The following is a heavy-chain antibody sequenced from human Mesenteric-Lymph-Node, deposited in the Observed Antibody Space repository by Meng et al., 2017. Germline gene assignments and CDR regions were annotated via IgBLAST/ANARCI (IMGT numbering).Heavy chain of an antibody. D-gene: IGHD3-22*01. CDR3: ARNVPGTSAYYD. CDR1: GGSISSGDSY. Sequence: QVQLQEAGPGLVKPSHTLSLTCSVSGGSISSGDSYWSWIRQHPGKGLEWIGYIYYSGSTSYNPSLKSRVTMSVDTSKNQFSLNLNSVTAVDTAVYYCARNVPGTSAYYDWGQGTLVTVSS. J-gene: IGHJ4*02. CDR2: IYYSGST. V-gene: IGHV4-31*03.